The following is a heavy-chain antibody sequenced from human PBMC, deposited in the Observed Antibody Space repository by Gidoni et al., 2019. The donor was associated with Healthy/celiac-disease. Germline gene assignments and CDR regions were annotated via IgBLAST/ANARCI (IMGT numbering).Heavy chain of an antibody. Sequence: EVQLVASGGGLVKPGGSLRLSCVASGFTFSNAWMSWVRQAPGKELEWVGRIKSKTDGGTTDYAAPVKGRFTISRDESKNTLYLQMNSLKTEDTAVYYWTTEGVVVTAQYYYYGMDVWGQGTTVTVSS. CDR3: TTEGVVVTAQYYYYGMDV. J-gene: IGHJ6*02. D-gene: IGHD2-21*02. CDR2: IKSKTDGGTT. CDR1: GFTFSNAW. V-gene: IGHV3-15*01.